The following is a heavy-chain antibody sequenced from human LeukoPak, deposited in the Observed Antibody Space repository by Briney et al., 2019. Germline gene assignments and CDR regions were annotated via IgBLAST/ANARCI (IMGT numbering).Heavy chain of an antibody. CDR2: ISSSSSYI. Sequence: GGSLRLSCAASGFTFSSYSMNWVRQAPGKGLEWVSSISSSSSYIYYADSVKGRLTISRDNAKNSLYLQMNSLRAEDTAVYYCAVLGYCSGGSCYNAAVSAYWGQGTLVTVSS. J-gene: IGHJ4*02. CDR3: AVLGYCSGGSCYNAAVSAY. CDR1: GFTFSSYS. V-gene: IGHV3-21*01. D-gene: IGHD2-15*01.